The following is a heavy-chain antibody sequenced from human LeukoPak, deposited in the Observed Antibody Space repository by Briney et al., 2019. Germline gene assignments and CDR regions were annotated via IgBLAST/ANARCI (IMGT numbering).Heavy chain of an antibody. CDR3: ARAAYCGGDCYSFDY. D-gene: IGHD2-21*01. V-gene: IGHV1-69*13. CDR2: IIPIFGTA. Sequence: ASVKVSCKASGGTFSSYAISWVRQAPGQGLEWMGGIIPIFGTANYAQKFQGRVTITADESTSTAYMELSSLRSEDTAMYYCARAAYCGGDCYSFDYWGQGTLVTVSS. J-gene: IGHJ4*02. CDR1: GGTFSSYA.